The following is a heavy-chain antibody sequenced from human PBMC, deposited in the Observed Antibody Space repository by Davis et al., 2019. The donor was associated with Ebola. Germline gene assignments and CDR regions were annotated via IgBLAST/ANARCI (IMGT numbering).Heavy chain of an antibody. V-gene: IGHV3-23*01. CDR3: AGSVYGDYY. Sequence: GESLKISCAASGFTFSSYAMSWVRQAPGKGLEWVSAISGSGGSTYYADSVKGRFTISRDNSKNTLFLQMNSLRAEDTAVYYCAGSVYGDYYWGQGALVTVSS. J-gene: IGHJ4*02. CDR1: GFTFSSYA. D-gene: IGHD4-17*01. CDR2: ISGSGGST.